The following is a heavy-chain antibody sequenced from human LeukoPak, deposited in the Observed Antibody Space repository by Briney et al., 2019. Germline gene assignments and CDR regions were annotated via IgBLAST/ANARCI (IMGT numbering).Heavy chain of an antibody. D-gene: IGHD6-13*01. Sequence: PGGSLRLSCAASGFIFSSYGMGWIRQAPGKGLEWVSAVSGSGSTTYYADSVKGRFTISRDNSNNTLYLQMNSLRAEDTAVYSCAKSGYSSSWPFDYWGQGTLVTVSS. V-gene: IGHV3-23*01. CDR1: GFIFSSYG. CDR2: VSGSGSTT. CDR3: AKSGYSSSWPFDY. J-gene: IGHJ4*02.